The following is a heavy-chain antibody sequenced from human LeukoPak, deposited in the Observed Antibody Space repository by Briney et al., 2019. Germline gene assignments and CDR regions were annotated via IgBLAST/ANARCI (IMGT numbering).Heavy chain of an antibody. V-gene: IGHV3-11*01. CDR1: GGSISSGDCY. D-gene: IGHD3-22*01. CDR3: ARSADRSGYFREITLYYFDY. Sequence: LSLTCTVSGGSISSGDCYWSWIRQAPGKGLEWVSYISNRGSTIYYADSVRGRFTISRDNAKNSLYLQMNSLRAEDTAVYYCARSADRSGYFREITLYYFDYWGQGTLVTVSS. CDR2: ISNRGSTI. J-gene: IGHJ4*02.